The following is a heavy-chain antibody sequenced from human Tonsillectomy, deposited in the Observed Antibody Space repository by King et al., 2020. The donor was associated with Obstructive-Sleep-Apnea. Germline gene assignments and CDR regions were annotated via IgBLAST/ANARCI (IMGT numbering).Heavy chain of an antibody. J-gene: IGHJ4*02. CDR2: IYYTGST. CDR1: GGSISSGPYY. V-gene: IGHV4-31*03. D-gene: IGHD1-26*01. Sequence: VQLQESGPGLVKPSQTLSLTCTVSGGSISSGPYYWSWLRQYPGKGLEWIGYIYYTGSTYFNPSLKSRLAMSVDTSKNQFSLKLSSMTAADTAVYYRARASRYSGSYYTPDYWGQGTLVTVSS. CDR3: ARASRYSGSYYTPDY.